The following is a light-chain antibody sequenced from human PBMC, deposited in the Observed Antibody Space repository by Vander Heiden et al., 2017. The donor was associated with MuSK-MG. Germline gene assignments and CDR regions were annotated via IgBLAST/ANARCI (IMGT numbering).Light chain of an antibody. CDR2: EDN. V-gene: IGLV6-57*02. CDR1: SGSIASNY. J-gene: IGLJ2*01. CDR3: QSYDSSKEV. Sequence: FMLTQPHSVSESPGKTVTISCTGSSGSIASNYVQWYQQRPGSAPTTVIYEDNQRPSGVPDRFSGSIDSSSNSASLTISGLKTEDEAGYYCQSYDSSKEVFGGGTKLTVL.